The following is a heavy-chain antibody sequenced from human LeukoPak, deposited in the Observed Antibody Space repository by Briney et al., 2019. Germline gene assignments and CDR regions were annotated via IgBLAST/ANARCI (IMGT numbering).Heavy chain of an antibody. Sequence: PSETLSLTCTVSGGSISSYYWSWIRQPAGKGLEWIGRIYTSGSTNYNPSLKSRVTMSVDTSKNQFSLKLSSVPAVDTAVYYCARIANYYDSSGYPYYYYYMDVWGKGTTVTVSS. J-gene: IGHJ6*03. D-gene: IGHD3-22*01. V-gene: IGHV4-4*07. CDR1: GGSISSYY. CDR3: ARIANYYDSSGYPYYYYYMDV. CDR2: IYTSGST.